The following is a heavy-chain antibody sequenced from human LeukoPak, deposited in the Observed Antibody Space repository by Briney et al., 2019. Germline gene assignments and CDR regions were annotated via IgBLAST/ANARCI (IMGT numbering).Heavy chain of an antibody. D-gene: IGHD3-3*01. CDR2: INPNSGGT. V-gene: IGHV1-2*02. J-gene: IGHJ4*02. CDR1: GYTFTGYY. Sequence: APAKVSCKASGYTFTGYYIHWVRHAPGQGPESIGWINPNSGGTNYAQKFQGRVTMTRDTSISTAYMELSRLRSDDTAVYYCARPIRFLEWNFDYWGQGTLVTVSS. CDR3: ARPIRFLEWNFDY.